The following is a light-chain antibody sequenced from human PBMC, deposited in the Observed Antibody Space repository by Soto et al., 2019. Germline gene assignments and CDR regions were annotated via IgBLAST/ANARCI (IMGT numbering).Light chain of an antibody. J-gene: IGKJ4*01. CDR1: QSVSSY. Sequence: EMVLTQSPGTLSLSPGDRATLSCRASQSVSSYLAWYQQKPGQAPRLLIYDASNRATGIPARFSGSWSGTEFTLTINSLQSEDFAVYYCQQYDAWPLTFGGGTKVDIK. CDR2: DAS. V-gene: IGKV3D-15*01. CDR3: QQYDAWPLT.